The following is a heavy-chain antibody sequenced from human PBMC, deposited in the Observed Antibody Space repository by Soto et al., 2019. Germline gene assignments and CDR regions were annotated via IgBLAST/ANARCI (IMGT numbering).Heavy chain of an antibody. V-gene: IGHV1-46*01. D-gene: IGHD6-6*01. CDR2: INPSGGST. CDR3: ARDRVSSSTGYYYYGMDV. J-gene: IGHJ6*02. Sequence: ASVKVSCKASGYTFTSYYMHWVRQAPGQGLEWMGIINPSGGSTSYAQKFQGRVTMTRDTSTSTVYMELSSLRSEDTTVYYCARDRVSSSTGYYYYGMDVWDQGTTVTVSS. CDR1: GYTFTSYY.